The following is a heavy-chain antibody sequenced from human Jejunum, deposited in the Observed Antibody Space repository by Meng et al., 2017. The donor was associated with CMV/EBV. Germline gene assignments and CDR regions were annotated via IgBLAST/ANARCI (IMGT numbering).Heavy chain of an antibody. V-gene: IGHV3-30*02. CDR2: TRFDGRHS. Sequence: MHWVRQAPGKGLEWVAFTRFDGRHSYNADSVRGRFTSSRDNSKNTLYLQMNRLRAEDTAVYYCAKERRLGSTYYFDSSGYYFDSWGQGSLVTVSS. CDR3: AKERRLGSTYYFDSSGYYFDS. D-gene: IGHD3-22*01. J-gene: IGHJ4*02.